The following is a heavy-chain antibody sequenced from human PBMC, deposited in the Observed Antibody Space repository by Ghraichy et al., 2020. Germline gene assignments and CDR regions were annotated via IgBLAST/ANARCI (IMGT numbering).Heavy chain of an antibody. Sequence: SETLSLTCTVSGGSISSHYWSWIRQPPGKGLEWIGYVDYRGSTNYNPSLKSRVTISGDTSKNQFSLKLSSVTAADTAVYYCARHAAILRYGMDVWGQGTTVTVSS. CDR2: VDYRGST. J-gene: IGHJ6*02. V-gene: IGHV4-59*11. CDR1: GGSISSHY. D-gene: IGHD2-2*01. CDR3: ARHAAILRYGMDV.